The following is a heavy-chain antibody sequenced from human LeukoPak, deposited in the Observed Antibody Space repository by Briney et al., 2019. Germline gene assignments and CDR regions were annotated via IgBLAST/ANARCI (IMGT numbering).Heavy chain of an antibody. CDR2: INQSGST. D-gene: IGHD3-10*01. Sequence: SETLSLTCTVSGASISGSGYYWSWIRQPPGKELEGIGEINQSGSTTYNPSFKSRVTISVDTSKNQFSLKLSSVTAADTAVYYCAKRRGREYYYGSGSPLVPWGQGNLVTVSS. CDR1: GASISGSGYY. V-gene: IGHV4-39*07. J-gene: IGHJ5*02. CDR3: AKRRGREYYYGSGSPLVP.